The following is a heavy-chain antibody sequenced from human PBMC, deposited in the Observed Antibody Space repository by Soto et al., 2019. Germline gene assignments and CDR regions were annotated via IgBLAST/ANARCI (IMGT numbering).Heavy chain of an antibody. CDR1: GFTVSNNY. CDR2: IYSGGNT. CDR3: TGRPGS. D-gene: IGHD7-27*01. J-gene: IGHJ5*02. V-gene: IGHV3-66*01. Sequence: EVQLVESGGGLVQPGESLRLSCAASGFTVSNNYMSWVRQAPGKGLEWVSFIYSGGNTYYADSVKGRFTISRDKSKNTLYLQINNLRVEDTAVYYCTGRPGSWGQGTLVTVSS.